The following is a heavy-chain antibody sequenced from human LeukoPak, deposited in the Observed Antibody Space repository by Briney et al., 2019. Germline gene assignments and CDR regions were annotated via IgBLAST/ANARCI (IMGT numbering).Heavy chain of an antibody. CDR3: ARDLNPYYYDSSADAFDI. Sequence: GGSLRLSCAASGFTFSSYSMNWVRQAPGKGLEWVSYISSSSSTIYYADSVKGRFTISRDNAKNSLYLQMNSLRAEDTAVYYCARDLNPYYYDSSADAFDIWGQGTMVTVSS. V-gene: IGHV3-48*04. J-gene: IGHJ3*02. D-gene: IGHD3-22*01. CDR2: ISSSSSTI. CDR1: GFTFSSYS.